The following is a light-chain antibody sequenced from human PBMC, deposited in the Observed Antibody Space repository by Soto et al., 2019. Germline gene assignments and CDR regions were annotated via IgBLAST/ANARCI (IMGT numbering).Light chain of an antibody. CDR3: QQYNNWLPLT. CDR1: QSVSSN. CDR2: GAS. J-gene: IGKJ4*01. Sequence: EIVMTQSPATLSVSPGERATLSCRASQSVSSNLAWYQQKPGQAPRLLIYGASTRATGIPARFSGSGSGTGFTLTISSLQSEDFAVYYCQQYNNWLPLTFGGGTKVDIK. V-gene: IGKV3-15*01.